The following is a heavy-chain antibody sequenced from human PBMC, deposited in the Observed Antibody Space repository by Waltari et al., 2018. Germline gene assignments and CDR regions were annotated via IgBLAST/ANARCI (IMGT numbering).Heavy chain of an antibody. J-gene: IGHJ5*01. Sequence: QVQLQESGPGLVKPSETLSLPCAVSGYSISSGYYWGWIRKPPGKGLEWIGSIYSSGDTNYNPSLKTRVSISMDTSRNQFSLKLTSVTAADTAVYYCARDLRHPSYYDFSFDTWGQGALVTVSS. CDR3: ARDLRHPSYYDFSFDT. V-gene: IGHV4-38-2*02. CDR1: GYSISSGYY. CDR2: IYSSGDT. D-gene: IGHD3-3*01.